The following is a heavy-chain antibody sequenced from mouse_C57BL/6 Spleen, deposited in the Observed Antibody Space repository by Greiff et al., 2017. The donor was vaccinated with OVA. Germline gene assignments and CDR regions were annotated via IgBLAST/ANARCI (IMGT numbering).Heavy chain of an antibody. CDR2: ISYDGSN. V-gene: IGHV3-6*01. CDR3: ARGAGTFDY. CDR1: GYSITSGYY. J-gene: IGHJ2*01. D-gene: IGHD3-3*01. Sequence: EVKLQESGPGLVKPSQSLSLTCSVTGYSITSGYYWHWIRQFPGNKLEWMGYISYDGSNNYNPSLTNRISITRDTSKNQFFLKLNSVTTEDTATYYCARGAGTFDYWGQGTTLTVSS.